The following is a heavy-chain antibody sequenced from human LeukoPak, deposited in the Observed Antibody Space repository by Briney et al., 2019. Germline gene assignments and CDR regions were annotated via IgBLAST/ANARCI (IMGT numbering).Heavy chain of an antibody. CDR3: ASWRSHYFDY. Sequence: QPGRSLRLSCAASGFTFSSYAMHWVRQAPGKGLEWVAVISYDGSNKYYADSVKGRFTISRDNSKNTLYLQMNSLRAEDTAVYYCASWRSHYFDYWGQGTLVTVSS. V-gene: IGHV3-30-3*01. CDR1: GFTFSSYA. J-gene: IGHJ4*02. D-gene: IGHD1-1*01. CDR2: ISYDGSNK.